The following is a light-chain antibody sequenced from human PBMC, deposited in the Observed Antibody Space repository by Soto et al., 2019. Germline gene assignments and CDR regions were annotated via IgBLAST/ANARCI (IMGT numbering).Light chain of an antibody. V-gene: IGKV1-5*03. CDR3: QQYYDYSST. Sequence: DVQMTQSPSTLSASVGDRVTITCRASQSISNWLAWFQQKPGKAPKLLIYKASNLESVVPSTFSGSASGTEFTLSISRLQPDDFATYYCQQYYDYSSTFGHGTKVDIK. J-gene: IGKJ1*01. CDR2: KAS. CDR1: QSISNW.